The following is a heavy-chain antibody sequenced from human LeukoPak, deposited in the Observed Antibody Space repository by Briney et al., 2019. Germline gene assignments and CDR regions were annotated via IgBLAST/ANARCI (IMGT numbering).Heavy chain of an antibody. CDR3: ARDLGGGYPHYYYYMDV. D-gene: IGHD1-26*01. Sequence: SQTLSLTCTVSGGSISSGSYYWSWIRQPAGKGLEWIGRIYTSGSTNYNPSLKSRVTISVDTSKNQFSLKLSSVTAADTAVYYCARDLGGGYPHYYYYMDVWGKGTTVTVSS. J-gene: IGHJ6*03. CDR2: IYTSGST. CDR1: GGSISSGSYY. V-gene: IGHV4-61*02.